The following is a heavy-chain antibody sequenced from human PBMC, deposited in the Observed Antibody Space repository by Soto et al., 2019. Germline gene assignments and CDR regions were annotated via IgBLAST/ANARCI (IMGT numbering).Heavy chain of an antibody. Sequence: SLRLSCAASGFTFDDYAMLWVRQAPGKGLEWVSGISWNSGSIGYADSVKGRFTISRDNAKNSLYLQMNSLRAEDTALYYCAKDKGAMATRSVACDYWGQGTLVTVSS. J-gene: IGHJ4*02. CDR2: ISWNSGSI. CDR3: AKDKGAMATRSVACDY. D-gene: IGHD5-12*01. CDR1: GFTFDDYA. V-gene: IGHV3-9*01.